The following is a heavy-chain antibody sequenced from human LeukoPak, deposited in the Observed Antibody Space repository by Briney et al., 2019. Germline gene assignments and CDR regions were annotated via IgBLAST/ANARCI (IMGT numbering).Heavy chain of an antibody. D-gene: IGHD5-18*01. Sequence: PSETLSLNCAVSGGSISSGGYSWSWIRQPPGKGLEWIGYIYYSGSTYYNPSLKSRVTISVDTSKNQFSLKLSSVTAADTAVYYCASRGYSYGYYFDYWGQGTLVTVSS. CDR1: GGSISSGGYS. V-gene: IGHV4-30-4*07. CDR3: ASRGYSYGYYFDY. J-gene: IGHJ4*02. CDR2: IYYSGST.